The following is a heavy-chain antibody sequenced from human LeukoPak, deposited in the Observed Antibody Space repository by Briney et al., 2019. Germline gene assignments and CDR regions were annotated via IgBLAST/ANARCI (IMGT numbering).Heavy chain of an antibody. J-gene: IGHJ4*02. CDR2: ISSSGSTI. D-gene: IGHD6-19*01. Sequence: PGGSLRLSCAASGFTFSSYEMNWVRQAPGKGLEWVSYISSSGSTIYYADSVKGRFTISRDNAKNSLYLQMNSLRAEDTAVYYWARDPPHSSGWHEGDYWGQGTLVTVSS. CDR1: GFTFSSYE. CDR3: ARDPPHSSGWHEGDY. V-gene: IGHV3-48*03.